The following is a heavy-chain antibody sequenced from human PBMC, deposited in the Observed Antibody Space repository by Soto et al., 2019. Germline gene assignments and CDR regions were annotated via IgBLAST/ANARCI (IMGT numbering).Heavy chain of an antibody. D-gene: IGHD2-15*01. CDR2: IYYSGST. CDR3: ARRYCSSGRCYSYYFDY. Sequence: SETLSLTCTVSGGSISSSSYYLGWIRQPPGKGLEWIGSIYYSGSTYYNPSLKSRVTISVDTSRNQFSLKLSSVTAADTAVYYCARRYCSSGRCYSYYFDYWGQGTLVTVSS. V-gene: IGHV4-39*01. J-gene: IGHJ4*02. CDR1: GGSISSSSYY.